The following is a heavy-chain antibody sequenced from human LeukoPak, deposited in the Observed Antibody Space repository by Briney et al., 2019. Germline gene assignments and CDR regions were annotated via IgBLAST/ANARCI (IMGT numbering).Heavy chain of an antibody. Sequence: GGSLRLSCAASGFTVSSNYMSWVRQAPGKGLEWVSVIYSGGSTYYADSVKGRFTISRDNAKSTLYLQMNSLRAEDTAVYYCARYQQTGYESDYWGQGTLVTVSS. V-gene: IGHV3-53*01. D-gene: IGHD5-12*01. CDR1: GFTVSSNY. J-gene: IGHJ4*02. CDR2: IYSGGST. CDR3: ARYQQTGYESDY.